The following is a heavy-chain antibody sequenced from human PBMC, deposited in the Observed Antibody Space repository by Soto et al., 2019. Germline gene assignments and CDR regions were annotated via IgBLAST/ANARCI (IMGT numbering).Heavy chain of an antibody. V-gene: IGHV3-23*01. CDR3: AKHRPRIAAAGTYHFDY. CDR2: TSGSGGST. Sequence: PGGSLRLSCAASGFTFSSYAMSWVRQAPGKGLEWVSATSGSGGSTYYADSVKGRFTISRDNSKNTLYLQMNSLRAEDTAVYYCAKHRPRIAAAGTYHFDYWGQGTLVTVSS. D-gene: IGHD6-13*01. J-gene: IGHJ4*02. CDR1: GFTFSSYA.